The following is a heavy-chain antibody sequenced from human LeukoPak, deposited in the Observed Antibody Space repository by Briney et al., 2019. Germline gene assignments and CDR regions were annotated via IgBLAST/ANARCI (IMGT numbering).Heavy chain of an antibody. CDR3: ARDLIGDFWSGYYTGYDY. Sequence: PGRSLRLSCAASGFTFSSYSMNWVRQAPGKGLEWVSYISSSSSTIYYADSVKGRFTISRDNAKNSLYLQMNSLRAEDTAVYYCARDLIGDFWSGYYTGYDYWGQGTLVTVSS. CDR2: ISSSSSTI. CDR1: GFTFSSYS. D-gene: IGHD3-3*01. V-gene: IGHV3-48*01. J-gene: IGHJ4*02.